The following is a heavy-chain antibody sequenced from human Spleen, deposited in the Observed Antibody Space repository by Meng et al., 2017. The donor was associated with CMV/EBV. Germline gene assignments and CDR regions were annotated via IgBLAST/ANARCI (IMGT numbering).Heavy chain of an antibody. Sequence: GESLKISCEASGFTFSNFWMTWVRQAPGKGLAWVANIKNDGSEKYYVDSVKGRFTVSRDNAKNSLYLQMDSLTAEDTAVYYCARDYPNYGGYYFDYWGQGTLVTVSS. CDR2: IKNDGSEK. CDR3: ARDYPNYGGYYFDY. J-gene: IGHJ4*02. D-gene: IGHD4-17*01. V-gene: IGHV3-7*01. CDR1: GFTFSNFW.